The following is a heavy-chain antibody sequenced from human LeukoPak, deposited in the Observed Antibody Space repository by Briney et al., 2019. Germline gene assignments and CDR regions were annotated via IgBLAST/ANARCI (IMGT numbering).Heavy chain of an antibody. CDR1: GFTFSGFG. Sequence: GGSLRLSCAASGFTFSGFGMHWVRQAPGKGLVWVSRINTDESKINHADSVKGRFTISRDNAKNMLYLQMNSLRAEDTAVYYCARGGLFKYFFDYWGQGTPVTVSS. CDR2: INTDESKI. CDR3: ARGGLFKYFFDY. J-gene: IGHJ4*02. D-gene: IGHD2-15*01. V-gene: IGHV3-74*01.